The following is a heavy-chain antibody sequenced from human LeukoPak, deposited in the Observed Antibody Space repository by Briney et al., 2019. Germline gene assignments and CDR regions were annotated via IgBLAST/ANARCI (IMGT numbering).Heavy chain of an antibody. V-gene: IGHV3-74*01. D-gene: IGHD5-12*01. Sequence: PGGSLRLSCAASGFTFSSYWMHWVRQAPGKGLVWVSRINSDGSSTCYADSVKGRLTISRDNAKNTLYLQMNSLRVEDTAVYYCARGDGYAQRDWGQGTLVTVPS. J-gene: IGHJ4*02. CDR3: ARGDGYAQRD. CDR2: INSDGSST. CDR1: GFTFSSYW.